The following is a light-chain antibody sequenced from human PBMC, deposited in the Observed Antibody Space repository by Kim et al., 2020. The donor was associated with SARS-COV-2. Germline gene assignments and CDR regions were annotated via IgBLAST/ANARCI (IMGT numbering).Light chain of an antibody. CDR2: KVS. CDR3: MQDTQRLT. CDR1: QSLVHTDGNIY. Sequence: DIVMTQSPLSLSVTLGQPASISCRSSQSLVHTDGNIYLSWFHQRPGQSPRRLIYKVSTRDPGAPDRFSGSGSGTDFTLEISRVEAEDVGVYYCMQDTQRLTFGGGTKVDIK. J-gene: IGKJ4*01. V-gene: IGKV2-30*02.